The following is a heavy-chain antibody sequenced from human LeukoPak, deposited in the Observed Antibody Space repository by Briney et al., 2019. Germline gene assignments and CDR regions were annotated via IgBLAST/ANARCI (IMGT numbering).Heavy chain of an antibody. CDR1: GYTFTSYD. D-gene: IGHD7-27*01. CDR2: MSPNSGDT. J-gene: IGHJ4*02. V-gene: IGHV1-8*01. Sequence: ASVKVSCKASGYTFTSYDFNWVRQATGQRPEWMGWMSPNSGDTGNAQKFQDRVTMTRNTSISTAYMELSSLRSDDTAVYYCARGPPNWGYDYWGPGTLVTVSS. CDR3: ARGPPNWGYDY.